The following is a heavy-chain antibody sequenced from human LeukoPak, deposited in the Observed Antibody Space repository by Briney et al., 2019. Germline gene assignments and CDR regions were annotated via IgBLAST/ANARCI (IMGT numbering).Heavy chain of an antibody. CDR1: GGSISSGGYS. Sequence: SETLSLTCAVSGGSISSGGYSWSWIRQPPGKGLEWIGYIYHSGSTYYNPSLKSRVTISVDRSKNQFSLKLSSVTAADTAVYYCARDSSGWPHYFDSWGQGTLVTVSS. J-gene: IGHJ4*02. D-gene: IGHD6-19*01. CDR3: ARDSSGWPHYFDS. CDR2: IYHSGST. V-gene: IGHV4-30-2*01.